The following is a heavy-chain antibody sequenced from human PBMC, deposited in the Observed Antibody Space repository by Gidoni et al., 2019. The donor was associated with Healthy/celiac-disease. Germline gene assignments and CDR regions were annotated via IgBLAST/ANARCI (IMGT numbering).Heavy chain of an antibody. CDR3: ARNRLPKDLWFDP. V-gene: IGHV4-34*01. CDR1: GGSFSGYY. Sequence: QVQLQQWGAGLLKPSETLSLTCAVYGGSFSGYYWSWIRQPPGKGLEWIGEIKHSGSTNYNPSLKSRVTISVDTSKNQFSLKLSSVTAADTAVYYCARNRLPKDLWFDPWGQGTLVTVSS. D-gene: IGHD4-17*01. CDR2: IKHSGST. J-gene: IGHJ5*02.